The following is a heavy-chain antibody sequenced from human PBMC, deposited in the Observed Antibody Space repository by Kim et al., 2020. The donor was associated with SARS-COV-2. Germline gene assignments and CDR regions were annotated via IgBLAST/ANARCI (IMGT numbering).Heavy chain of an antibody. CDR2: ISGSGGST. J-gene: IGHJ4*02. V-gene: IGHV3-23*01. CDR3: AKARQRTVCGCHDY. CDR1: GFTFSNYG. Sequence: GGSLRLSCAASGFTFSNYGMNWVRQAPGKGLEWVSCISGSGGSTDYADSVRGRFTISRDNSKSTLYLQMNSLRAEDTAVYYCAKARQRTVCGCHDYWVPG. D-gene: IGHD2-8*01.